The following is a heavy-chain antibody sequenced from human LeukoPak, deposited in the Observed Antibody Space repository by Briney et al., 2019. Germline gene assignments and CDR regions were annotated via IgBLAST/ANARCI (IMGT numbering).Heavy chain of an antibody. Sequence: GGSLRLSCTASGFTFGDYAMSWVRQAPGKGLEWVGFIRSKAYGGTTEYAASVKGRFTISRDDSKSIAYLQMNSLKTEDTAVYYCTRAPPFRITIFGVVYYYYYGMDVWGQGTTVTVSS. D-gene: IGHD3-3*01. CDR2: IRSKAYGGTT. V-gene: IGHV3-49*04. J-gene: IGHJ6*02. CDR3: TRAPPFRITIFGVVYYYYYGMDV. CDR1: GFTFGDYA.